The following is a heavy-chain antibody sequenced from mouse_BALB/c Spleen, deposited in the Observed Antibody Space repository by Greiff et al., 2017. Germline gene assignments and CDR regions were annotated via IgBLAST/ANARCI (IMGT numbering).Heavy chain of an antibody. CDR2: ISSGGSYT. J-gene: IGHJ2*01. CDR1: GFTFSSYA. Sequence: EVKLMESGGGLVKPGGSLKLSCAASGFTFSSYAMSWVRQSPEKRLEWVAEISSGGSYTYYPDTVTGRFTISRDNAKNTLYLEMSSLRSEDTAMYYCARASYYYGSSYFDYWGQGTTLTVSS. V-gene: IGHV5-9-4*01. D-gene: IGHD1-1*01. CDR3: ARASYYYGSSYFDY.